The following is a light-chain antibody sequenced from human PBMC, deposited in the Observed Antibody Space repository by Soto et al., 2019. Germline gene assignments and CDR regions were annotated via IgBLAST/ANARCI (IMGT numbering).Light chain of an antibody. Sequence: QSALTQPASVSGSPGQSITISCTGTSSDVGGYNYVSWYQQHPGKAPKLMIYEVIKRPSGVPDRFSGSKSDNTASLTVSGLRAEDEADYYCTSYAGSNNVVFGGGTKLTVL. CDR1: SSDVGGYNY. V-gene: IGLV2-8*01. CDR3: TSYAGSNNVV. J-gene: IGLJ2*01. CDR2: EVI.